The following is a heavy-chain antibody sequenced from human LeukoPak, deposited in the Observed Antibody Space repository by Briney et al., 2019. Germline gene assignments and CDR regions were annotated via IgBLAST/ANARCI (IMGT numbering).Heavy chain of an antibody. D-gene: IGHD3-10*01. J-gene: IGHJ3*02. V-gene: IGHV1-18*04. CDR3: ARDYYYGSGSFRWDDTFDI. Sequence: ASVKVSCKASGYTFTGYYMHWVRQAPGQGLEWMGWISGYNGNTNYAQKLQGRVTMTTDTSTSTAYMELRSLTSDDTAVYYCARDYYYGSGSFRWDDTFDIWGQGTMVTVSS. CDR1: GYTFTGYY. CDR2: ISGYNGNT.